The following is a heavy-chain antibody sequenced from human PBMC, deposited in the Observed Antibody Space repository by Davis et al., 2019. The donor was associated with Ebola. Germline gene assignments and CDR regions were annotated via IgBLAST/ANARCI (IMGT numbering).Heavy chain of an antibody. Sequence: PGGSLRLSCAASGFVFRSYVMSWVRRAPGKGLEWVSTHGTSGDTYYADSVKGRFTISRDNSKNTLYLQMNSLRVEDTAIYYCAKDTPNIWFDVWGQGTMVAVSS. CDR2: HGTSGDT. V-gene: IGHV3-23*01. J-gene: IGHJ3*01. CDR3: AKDTPNIWFDV. CDR1: GFVFRSYV. D-gene: IGHD2-15*01.